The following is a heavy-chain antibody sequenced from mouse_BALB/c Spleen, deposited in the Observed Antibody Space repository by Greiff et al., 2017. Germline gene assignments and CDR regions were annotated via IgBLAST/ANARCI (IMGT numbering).Heavy chain of an antibody. CDR1: GYTFTSYW. V-gene: IGHV1-7*01. CDR2: INPSTGYT. D-gene: IGHD2-14*01. J-gene: IGHJ3*01. CDR3: ARRYDTWFAY. Sequence: QVQLKESGAELAKPGASVKMSCKASGYTFTSYWMHWVKQRPGQGLEWIGYINPSTGYTEYNQKFKDKATLTADKSSSTAYMQLSSLTSEDSAVYYCARRYDTWFAYWGQGTLVTVSA.